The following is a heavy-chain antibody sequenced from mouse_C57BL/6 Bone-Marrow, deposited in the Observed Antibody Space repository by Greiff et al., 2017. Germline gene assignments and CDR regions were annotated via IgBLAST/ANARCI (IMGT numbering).Heavy chain of an antibody. Sequence: EVQLVESGPGLVKPSQSLSLTCSVTGYSITSGYYWNWIRQFPGNKLEWMGYIRYDGSNNYNPSLKNRISITRYTSKNQFFLKLNSVTTEDTATYYCARGGWLPFAYWGQGTLVTVSA. D-gene: IGHD2-3*01. J-gene: IGHJ3*01. CDR3: ARGGWLPFAY. CDR1: GYSITSGYY. CDR2: IRYDGSN. V-gene: IGHV3-6*01.